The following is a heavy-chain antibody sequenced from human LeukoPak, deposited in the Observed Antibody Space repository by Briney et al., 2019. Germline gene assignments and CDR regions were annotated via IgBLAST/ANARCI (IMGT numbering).Heavy chain of an antibody. J-gene: IGHJ6*03. D-gene: IGHD6-13*01. CDR3: ARGGDSSSWGIYYYYMDV. CDR1: GGSISSGSYY. CDR2: IYTSGST. V-gene: IGHV4-61*02. Sequence: SEPLSLTCTVSGGSISSGSYYWSWTRQPAGKGLEWIGRIYTSGSTNYNPSLKSRVTISVDTSKKQCSVKLGSVAAADTAVYYCARGGDSSSWGIYYYYMDVWGKGTTVTVSS.